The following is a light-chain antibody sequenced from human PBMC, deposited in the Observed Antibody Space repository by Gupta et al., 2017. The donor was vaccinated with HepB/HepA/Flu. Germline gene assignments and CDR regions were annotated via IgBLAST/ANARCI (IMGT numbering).Light chain of an antibody. J-gene: IGKJ3*01. Sequence: EIVLTQSPGTLSLSPGERATLSCRASQSVSSSYLAWYQQKPGQAPRLPIYGASSRATGIPDRFSGSGSGTDFTLTISRLEPEDFAVYYCQQDGSSPLTFGHGTKVDIK. CDR3: QQDGSSPLT. V-gene: IGKV3-20*01. CDR2: GAS. CDR1: QSVSSSY.